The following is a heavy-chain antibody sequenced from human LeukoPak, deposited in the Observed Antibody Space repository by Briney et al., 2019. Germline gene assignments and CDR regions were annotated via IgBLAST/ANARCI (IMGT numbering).Heavy chain of an antibody. CDR2: IRGSGGDT. CDR3: AKGRNITMVRGARDF. V-gene: IGHV3-23*01. D-gene: IGHD3-10*01. Sequence: GRALRLSCAASGFTFSTYAMSGVREAPGKGLEWVSAIRGSGGDTYYADSVKGRFTISRDNSKNTLYLQMNSLRAEDTAIYYCAKGRNITMVRGARDFWGQGTLVTVSS. J-gene: IGHJ4*02. CDR1: GFTFSTYA.